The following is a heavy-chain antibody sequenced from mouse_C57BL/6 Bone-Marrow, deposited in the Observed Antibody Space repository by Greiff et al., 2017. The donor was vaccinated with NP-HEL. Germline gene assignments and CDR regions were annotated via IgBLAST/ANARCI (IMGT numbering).Heavy chain of an antibody. D-gene: IGHD2-5*01. V-gene: IGHV1-81*01. CDR1: GYTFTSYG. CDR2: IYPRSGNT. CDR3: ARGSYYSNLAWFAY. J-gene: IGHJ3*01. Sequence: QVHVKQSGAELARPGASVKLSCKASGYTFTSYGISWVKQRTGQGLEWIGEIYPRSGNTYYNEKFKGKATLTADKSSSTAYMRLRSLTSEDSAVYFCARGSYYSNLAWFAYWGQGTLVTVSA.